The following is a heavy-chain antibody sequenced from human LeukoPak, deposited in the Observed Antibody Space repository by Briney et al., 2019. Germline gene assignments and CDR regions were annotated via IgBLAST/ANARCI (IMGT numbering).Heavy chain of an antibody. D-gene: IGHD1-26*01. CDR3: ARDLNPYSGSYTLY. CDR1: GFTFSSYS. J-gene: IGHJ4*02. Sequence: WGSLSLSCAASGFTFSSYSMNWVRQAPGKGLEWVSSISSSSSYIYYADSVKGRFTISRDNAKNSLYLQMNSLRAEDTAVYYCARDLNPYSGSYTLYWGQGTLVTVSS. CDR2: ISSSSSYI. V-gene: IGHV3-21*01.